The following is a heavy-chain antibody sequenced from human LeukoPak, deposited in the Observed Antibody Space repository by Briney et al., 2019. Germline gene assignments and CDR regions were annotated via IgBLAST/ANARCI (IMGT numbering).Heavy chain of an antibody. J-gene: IGHJ4*02. CDR3: ARALAAGEAFDY. CDR2: IKQDATDE. CDR1: GFTFSSYW. D-gene: IGHD6-13*01. V-gene: IGHV3-7*04. Sequence: GGSLRLSCAASGFTFSSYWMTWVRQAPGKGLEWVANIKQDATDEYYVDSVKGRFIISRDNAKNFLFLQMNSLRAEDTAVYYCARALAAGEAFDYWGQGALVTVSS.